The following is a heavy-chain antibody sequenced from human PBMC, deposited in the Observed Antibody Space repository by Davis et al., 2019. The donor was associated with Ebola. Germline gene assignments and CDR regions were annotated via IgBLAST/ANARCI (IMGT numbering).Heavy chain of an antibody. CDR1: GYIFTTYA. Sequence: AASVKVSCKASGYIFTTYAIHWVRQAPGQRLEWMGWINAGNGDTKSSQKFQGRVTITRDTSASTAYMELRSLRSDDTAVYYCARGRTTRAPYGGVNDDAFDIWGQGTMVTVSS. D-gene: IGHD4-17*01. CDR3: ARGRTTRAPYGGVNDDAFDI. V-gene: IGHV1-3*01. J-gene: IGHJ3*02. CDR2: INAGNGDT.